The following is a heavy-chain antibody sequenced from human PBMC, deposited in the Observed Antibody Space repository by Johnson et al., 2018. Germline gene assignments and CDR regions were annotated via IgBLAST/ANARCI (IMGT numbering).Heavy chain of an antibody. CDR1: GFTFGSRA. V-gene: IGHV3-23*04. CDR2: ISGNGDDT. Sequence: VQLVESGGGLVQPGGSRRLSCAASGFTFGSRAITWVRQAPGKGLEWVSTISGNGDDTYYPDSVKGRFILSRDKSKNTLDLQMNTLRVEDTAVYYCATGGHFSHMDCWGKGTTVTVSS. CDR3: ATGGHFSHMDC. J-gene: IGHJ6*03.